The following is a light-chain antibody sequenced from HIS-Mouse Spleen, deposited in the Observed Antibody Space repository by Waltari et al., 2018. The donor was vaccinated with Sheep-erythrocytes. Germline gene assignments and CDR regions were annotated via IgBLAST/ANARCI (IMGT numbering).Light chain of an antibody. J-gene: IGKJ2*01. CDR1: QGISSA. CDR3: QQFNSYLYT. CDR2: DAS. Sequence: AIQLTQSPSSLSASVGDRVTITCRASQGISSALAWYQQKPGKAPKLMIYDASSLESGVPSRFSGSGSGTDFTLTISSLQPEDFATYYCQQFNSYLYTFGQGTKLEIK. V-gene: IGKV1-13*02.